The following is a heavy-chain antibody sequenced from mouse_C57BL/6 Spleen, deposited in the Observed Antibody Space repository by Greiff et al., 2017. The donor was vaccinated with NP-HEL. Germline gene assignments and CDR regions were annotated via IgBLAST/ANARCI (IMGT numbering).Heavy chain of an antibody. CDR3: TSGGFCCAMGY. J-gene: IGHJ4*01. V-gene: IGHV1-22*01. Sequence: VQLQQSGPELVKPGASVKMSCKASGYTFTDYNMHWVKQSHGKSLEWIGYINPNNGGTSYNQKLKGKATLTVNKSSNTAYMELRSLTSEAAAVYYCTSGGFCCAMGYWGQGTSVTVSS. CDR1: GYTFTDYN. CDR2: INPNNGGT.